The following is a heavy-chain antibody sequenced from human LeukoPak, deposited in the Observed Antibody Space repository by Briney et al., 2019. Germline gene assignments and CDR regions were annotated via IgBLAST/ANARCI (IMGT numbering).Heavy chain of an antibody. Sequence: HPGGSLRLSCAALGFTVSRTYMRWVRQAPGKGLEWVSVIYEGGDIYYADSVRGRFAISRDNSKNTVYLQMNGLRGEDTAVYYCARDPSGTGTGFDIWGQGTMVTVSS. CDR1: GFTVSRTY. CDR2: IYEGGDI. D-gene: IGHD3/OR15-3a*01. V-gene: IGHV3-66*01. J-gene: IGHJ3*02. CDR3: ARDPSGTGTGFDI.